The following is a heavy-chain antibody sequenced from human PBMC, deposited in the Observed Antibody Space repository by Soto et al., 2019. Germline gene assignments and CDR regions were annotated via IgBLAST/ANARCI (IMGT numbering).Heavy chain of an antibody. Sequence: QLQLQESGPGLVKPSQTLSLTCTVSGGSINIGGYYWSWIRQHPGKGLEWIGYIYYSGNTYYNPSVKSRLTLSIDTSKNQFSLELNSVTAADTAVYYCARPVTFGWFDPWGQGTLVTVSS. V-gene: IGHV4-31*03. CDR1: GGSINIGGYY. CDR2: IYYSGNT. CDR3: ARPVTFGWFDP. J-gene: IGHJ5*02. D-gene: IGHD3-16*01.